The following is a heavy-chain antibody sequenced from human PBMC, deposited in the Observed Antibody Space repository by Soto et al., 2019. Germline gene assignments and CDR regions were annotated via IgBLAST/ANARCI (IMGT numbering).Heavy chain of an antibody. J-gene: IGHJ4*02. CDR3: ARGGQDFWSGPFDY. CDR1: GDSISNYF. V-gene: IGHV4-4*07. D-gene: IGHD3-3*01. CDR2: IDNSGST. Sequence: SETLSLTCTVSGDSISNYFCNWIRQPAGKGLEWIGRIDNSGSTNYNPSLKSRITMSADTSRNQFSLKLNSVTAADTAVYYCARGGQDFWSGPFDYWGQGALVTVSS.